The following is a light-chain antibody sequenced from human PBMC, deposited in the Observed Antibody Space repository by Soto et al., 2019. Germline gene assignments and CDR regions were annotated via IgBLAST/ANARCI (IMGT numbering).Light chain of an antibody. CDR1: SSNIGNSY. CDR2: DND. J-gene: IGLJ7*01. Sequence: QSVLTQPPSVSAAPGQKVTIACSGSSSNIGNSYVSWYQQFPGAAPRLLIYDNDNRPSGIPDRFAGSKSGTSATLGITGLQTGDEADYYCGTWDSSLSDFVFGGGTQLTVL. V-gene: IGLV1-51*01. CDR3: GTWDSSLSDFV.